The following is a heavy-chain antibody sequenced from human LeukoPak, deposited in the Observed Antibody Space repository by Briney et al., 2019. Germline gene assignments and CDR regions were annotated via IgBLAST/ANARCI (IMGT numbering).Heavy chain of an antibody. CDR3: ANPVISYRNRFDY. D-gene: IGHD1-14*01. CDR2: ISASGGST. CDR1: GFTFSNYA. J-gene: IGHJ4*02. Sequence: GGSLRLSCAASGFTFSNYAMSWVRQAPGKGLEWVSVISASGGSTYYADSVKGRFTISRDNSKNTLYLQMNSLLAEDTAVYHCANPVISYRNRFDYWGQGTLVTVSS. V-gene: IGHV3-23*01.